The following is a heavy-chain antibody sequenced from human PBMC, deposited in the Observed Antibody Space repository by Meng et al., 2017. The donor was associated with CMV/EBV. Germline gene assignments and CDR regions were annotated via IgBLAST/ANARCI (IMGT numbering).Heavy chain of an antibody. Sequence: QVQLQGSGPVLVTPSHTLSLPCTVSGGSISSGDYYWSWIRQPPGKGREWIGYIYYSGSTYYNPSLKSRVTISVDTSKNQFSLKLSSVTAADTAVYYCARTGEYPTFDYWGQGTLVTVSS. D-gene: IGHD2/OR15-2a*01. CDR3: ARTGEYPTFDY. CDR1: GGSISSGDYY. J-gene: IGHJ4*02. CDR2: IYYSGST. V-gene: IGHV4-30-4*08.